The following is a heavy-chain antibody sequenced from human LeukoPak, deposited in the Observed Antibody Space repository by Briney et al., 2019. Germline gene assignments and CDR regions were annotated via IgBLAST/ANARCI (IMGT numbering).Heavy chain of an antibody. J-gene: IGHJ4*02. Sequence: GGSLRLSCAASGFTFSSYSMNWVRQAPRKGLEWVSSISSSSSYIYYADSVKGRFTISRDNAKNSLYLQMNSLRAEDTAVYYCAPPLVGATGSWGQGTLVTVSS. CDR1: GFTFSSYS. CDR2: ISSSSSYI. CDR3: APPLVGATGS. D-gene: IGHD1-26*01. V-gene: IGHV3-21*01.